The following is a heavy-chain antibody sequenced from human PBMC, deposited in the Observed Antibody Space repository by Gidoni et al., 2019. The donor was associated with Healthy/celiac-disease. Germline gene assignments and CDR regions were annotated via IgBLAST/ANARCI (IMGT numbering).Heavy chain of an antibody. V-gene: IGHV1-3*01. CDR1: GYTFTSYA. Sequence: QVQLVQSGAEVKKPGASVKVSCKASGYTFTSYAMHWVRQAPGQRLEWMGWINAGNGNTKYSQKFQGRVTITRDTSASTAYMELSSLRSEDTAVYYCASTTSGGFWSGRGWFDPWGQATLVTVSS. J-gene: IGHJ5*02. CDR2: INAGNGNT. CDR3: ASTTSGGFWSGRGWFDP. D-gene: IGHD3-3*01.